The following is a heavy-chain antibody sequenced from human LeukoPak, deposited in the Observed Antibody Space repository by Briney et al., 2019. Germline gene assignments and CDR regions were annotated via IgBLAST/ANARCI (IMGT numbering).Heavy chain of an antibody. Sequence: SETLSLTCTVSGGSISSSSYYWGWIRQPPGKGLEWIGSIYYSGSTYYNPSLKSRVTISVDTSKNQFSLKLSSVTAADTAVYYCARTAGYDFWGGYYNNWFDPWGQGTLVTVSS. D-gene: IGHD3-3*01. CDR3: ARTAGYDFWGGYYNNWFDP. V-gene: IGHV4-39*01. CDR1: GGSISSSSYY. CDR2: IYYSGST. J-gene: IGHJ5*02.